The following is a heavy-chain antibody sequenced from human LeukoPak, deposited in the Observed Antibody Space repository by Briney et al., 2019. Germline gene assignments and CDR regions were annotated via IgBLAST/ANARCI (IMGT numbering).Heavy chain of an antibody. CDR2: IYYSGST. J-gene: IGHJ3*02. CDR1: GGSFSGYY. Sequence: KASETLSLTCAVYGGSFSGYYWSWIRQPPGKGLEWIGSIYYSGSTYYNPSLKSRVTISVDTSKNQFSLKLSSVTAADTAVYYCARLGGPDAFDIWGQGTMVTVSS. V-gene: IGHV4-34*01. CDR3: ARLGGPDAFDI. D-gene: IGHD3-10*01.